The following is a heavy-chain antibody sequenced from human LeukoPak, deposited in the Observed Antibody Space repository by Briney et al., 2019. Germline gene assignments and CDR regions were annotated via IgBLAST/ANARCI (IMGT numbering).Heavy chain of an antibody. J-gene: IGHJ4*02. V-gene: IGHV3-23*01. CDR3: AKRGLVIRAILVGFHKEAYYFDS. CDR1: GITLSNYG. D-gene: IGHD2-21*01. CDR2: ISDSGGRT. Sequence: PGGSLRLSCAVSGITLSNYGMNWVRQAPGKGLEWVAGISDSGGRTNYADSVKGRFTISRNNPKNTLYLQMNSLRAEDTAVYFCAKRGLVIRAILVGFHKEAYYFDSWGQGALVSVSS.